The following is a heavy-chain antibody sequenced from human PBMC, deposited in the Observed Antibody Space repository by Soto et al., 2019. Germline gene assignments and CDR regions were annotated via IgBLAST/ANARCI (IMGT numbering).Heavy chain of an antibody. Sequence: PGGSLRLSCSASGFTFSSYAMHWVRQAPCKGLEWVAVISYDGSNKNYPESVKSRFTLSSAKTKTTLYRKIRRLRTEDTAVYYCAISGGSGSYLYYYGGMDAWGQGTTVTVSS. V-gene: IGHV3-30-3*01. D-gene: IGHD3-10*01. CDR3: AISGGSGSYLYYYGGMDA. J-gene: IGHJ6*02. CDR1: GFTFSSYA. CDR2: ISYDGSNK.